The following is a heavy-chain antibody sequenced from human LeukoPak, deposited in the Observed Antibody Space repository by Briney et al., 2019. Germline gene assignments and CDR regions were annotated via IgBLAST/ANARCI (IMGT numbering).Heavy chain of an antibody. CDR3: ARGGYSSGWYHP. Sequence: SETLSLTCTVSGGSISSYYWSWIRRPPGKGLEWIGYIYYSGSTNYNPSLKSRVTISVDTSKNQFSLKLSSVTAADTAVYYCARGGYSSGWYHPWGQGTLVTVSS. D-gene: IGHD6-19*01. V-gene: IGHV4-59*01. J-gene: IGHJ5*02. CDR1: GGSISSYY. CDR2: IYYSGST.